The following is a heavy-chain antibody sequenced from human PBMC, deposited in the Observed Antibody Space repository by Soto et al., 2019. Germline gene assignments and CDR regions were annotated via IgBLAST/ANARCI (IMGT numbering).Heavy chain of an antibody. CDR3: VKGDLDTAVVNSPDAFDF. D-gene: IGHD5-18*01. CDR1: GFIFSDFG. Sequence: PGGSLRLSCEPSGFIFSDFGMHWVRPAPGKVLEWVAVISYDGNNKYYAQSVKGRFAISRDNSKNTLSLNMDRLRPEDTAVYHCVKGDLDTAVVNSPDAFDFWGPGTMVTVSS. CDR2: ISYDGNNK. J-gene: IGHJ3*01. V-gene: IGHV3-30*18.